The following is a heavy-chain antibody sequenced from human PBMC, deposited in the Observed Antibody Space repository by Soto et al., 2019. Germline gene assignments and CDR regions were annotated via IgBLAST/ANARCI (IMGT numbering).Heavy chain of an antibody. V-gene: IGHV1-69*12. D-gene: IGHD3-22*01. CDR2: NIPIFSTA. CDR1: GGTFSSYA. J-gene: IGHJ5*02. Sequence: QVQLVQSGAEVKKPGSSVKVSCKASGGTFSSYAISWVRQAPGQGLEWMGENIPIFSTANYAQKFQGIDTITADESTSTAYMELSSLGSEDTAVYYCARDRGPSSGYYPYWFDPWGQGTLVTVSS. CDR3: ARDRGPSSGYYPYWFDP.